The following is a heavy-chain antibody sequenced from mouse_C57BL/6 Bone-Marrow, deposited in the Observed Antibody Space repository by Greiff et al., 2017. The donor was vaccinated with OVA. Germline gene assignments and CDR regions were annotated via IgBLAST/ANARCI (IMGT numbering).Heavy chain of an antibody. CDR2: INSDGGST. D-gene: IGHD4-1*01. CDR1: EYEFPSHD. J-gene: IGHJ1*03. Sequence: DVKLQESGGGLVQPGESLKLSCESNEYEFPSHDMSWVRKTPEKRLELVAAINSDGGSTYYPETMERRFIISRDNTKKTLYLQMSSLRSEDTALYYCARQNWGYWYFDVWGTGTTVTVSS. V-gene: IGHV5-2*01. CDR3: ARQNWGYWYFDV.